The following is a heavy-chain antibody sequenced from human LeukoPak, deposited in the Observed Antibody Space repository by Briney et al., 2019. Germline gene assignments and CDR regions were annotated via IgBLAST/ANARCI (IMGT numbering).Heavy chain of an antibody. V-gene: IGHV3-7*01. Sequence: PGGSLRLSCAASGFTFSSYWMAWVRQAPGKGLEWVANINQDGNEKCYVDSVKGRFTISRDNAQNSLYLQMNSLRAEDTAVYYCARELATGTGGYNFWGQGTLVTVSS. D-gene: IGHD6-13*01. CDR3: ARELATGTGGYNF. CDR1: GFTFSSYW. CDR2: INQDGNEK. J-gene: IGHJ4*02.